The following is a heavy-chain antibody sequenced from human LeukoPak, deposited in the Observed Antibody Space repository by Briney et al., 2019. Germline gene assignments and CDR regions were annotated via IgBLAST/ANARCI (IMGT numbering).Heavy chain of an antibody. Sequence: PSETLSLTCTVSGGSISSYYWSWIRQPPGKGLEWIGYIYYSGSTNYNPSLKSRVTISVDTSKNQFSLKLSSVTAADTAVYYCARVLSGYDLTIDYWGQGTLVTVSS. V-gene: IGHV4-59*01. J-gene: IGHJ4*02. CDR2: IYYSGST. CDR3: ARVLSGYDLTIDY. CDR1: GGSISSYY. D-gene: IGHD5-12*01.